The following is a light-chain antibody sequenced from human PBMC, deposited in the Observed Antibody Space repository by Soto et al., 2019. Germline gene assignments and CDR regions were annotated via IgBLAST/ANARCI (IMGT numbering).Light chain of an antibody. CDR2: DAS. CDR3: QQRRYWPVT. V-gene: IGKV3-11*01. Sequence: EIVLTQSPAILSMSPGERATLSCRASQSVSSYFAWYQQKPGQAPRLLIYDASNRATGVPARFSGRWSGTDFTLPIIRLEPEDFAFYYYQQRRYWPVTFGQGTKVEIK. CDR1: QSVSSY. J-gene: IGKJ1*01.